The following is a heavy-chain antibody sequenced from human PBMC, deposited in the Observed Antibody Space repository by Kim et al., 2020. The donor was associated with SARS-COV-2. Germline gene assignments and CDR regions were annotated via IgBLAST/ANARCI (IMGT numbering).Heavy chain of an antibody. CDR2: ISSSGSTI. V-gene: IGHV3-11*01. Sequence: GGSLRLSCAASGFTFSDYYMSWIRQAPGKGLEWVSYISSSGSTIYYADSVKGRFTISRDNAKNSLYLQMNSLRAEDTAVYYCARDLFFPTQDDYGDYGGRLAFDIWGQGTMVTVSS. J-gene: IGHJ3*02. CDR3: ARDLFFPTQDDYGDYGGRLAFDI. D-gene: IGHD4-17*01. CDR1: GFTFSDYY.